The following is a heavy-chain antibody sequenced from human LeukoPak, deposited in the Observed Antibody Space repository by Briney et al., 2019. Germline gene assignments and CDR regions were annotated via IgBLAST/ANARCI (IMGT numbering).Heavy chain of an antibody. CDR3: ASSGSYYWIFDY. CDR2: IYPGDSDT. CDR1: GYSITSYW. V-gene: IGHV5-51*01. J-gene: IGHJ4*02. Sequence: GEPLKISCKGSGYSITSYWIGWVRQMPGKDLEWMGIIYPGDSDTRYSPSFQGQVTISADKSISTAYLQWSSRKASDTAMYYCASSGSYYWIFDYWGQGTLVSVSS. D-gene: IGHD1-26*01.